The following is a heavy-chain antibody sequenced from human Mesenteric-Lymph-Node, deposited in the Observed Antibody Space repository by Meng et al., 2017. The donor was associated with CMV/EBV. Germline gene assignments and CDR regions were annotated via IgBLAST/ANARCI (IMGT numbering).Heavy chain of an antibody. J-gene: IGHJ5*02. CDR2: INHSRSS. D-gene: IGHD3-3*01. CDR3: ARATLDYDFWSGYH. V-gene: IGHV4-31*02. Sequence: YGGYNSSGGYYWSWIRQAPGKGLEWIGYINHSRSSYYNPSIKSRITISEDTSKNQFSLKLSSVTAADTAVYYCARATLDYDFWSGYHWGQGTLVTVSS. CDR1: GGYNSSGGYY.